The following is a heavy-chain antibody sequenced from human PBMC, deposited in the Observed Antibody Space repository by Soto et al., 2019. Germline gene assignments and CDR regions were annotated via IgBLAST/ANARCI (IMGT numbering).Heavy chain of an antibody. CDR1: GDSFTGNS. J-gene: IGHJ4*02. D-gene: IGHD3-10*01. Sequence: QVHLVQSGAEVQTPGASVRVSCKDSGDSFTGNSMHWVRQAPGEGLEWLGWTNPNTGAPNYAQKCQGWGTMTRHTSVSTADMDMNVLKSDNTAGYESVIQRGGVDYWGQGTLVTVSS. CDR2: TNPNTGAP. V-gene: IGHV1-2*04. CDR3: VIQRGGVDY.